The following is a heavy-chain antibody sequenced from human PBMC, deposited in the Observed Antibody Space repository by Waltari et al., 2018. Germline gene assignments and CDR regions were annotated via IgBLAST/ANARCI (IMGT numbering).Heavy chain of an antibody. Sequence: LNWVRQPQGKGLEWIGQVRLSGKSNYNPSFASRVTISVDTSPHHFTLRMTSATAADTARYCCARDRGRGLYLDSWGQGTLVTVSP. CDR3: ARDRGRGLYLDS. J-gene: IGHJ4*02. V-gene: IGHV4-4*01. CDR2: VRLSGKS. D-gene: IGHD1-26*01.